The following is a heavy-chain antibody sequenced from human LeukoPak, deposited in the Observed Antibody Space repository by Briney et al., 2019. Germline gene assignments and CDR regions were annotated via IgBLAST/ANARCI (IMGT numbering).Heavy chain of an antibody. V-gene: IGHV4-34*01. J-gene: IGHJ6*03. CDR2: INHSGST. Sequence: SETPSLTCAVYGGSFSGYYWSWIRQLPGKGLEWIGEINHSGSTNYNPSLKSRVTISVDTSKNQFSLKLSSVTAADTAVYYCASSSYYYYYMDVWGKGTTVTVSS. CDR3: ASSSYYYYYMDV. CDR1: GGSFSGYY.